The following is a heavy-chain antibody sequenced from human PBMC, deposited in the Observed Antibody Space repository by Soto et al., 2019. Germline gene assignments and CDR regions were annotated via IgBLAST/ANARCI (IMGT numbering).Heavy chain of an antibody. D-gene: IGHD3-10*01. CDR1: GGSISSYY. CDR3: ARAPIITMVRGVLPENWFDP. Sequence: PSETLSLTCTVSGGSISSYYWSWIRQPPGKGLEWIGYIYYSGSTNYNPSLKSRVTISVDTSKNQISLKLSSVTAADTAVYYCARAPIITMVRGVLPENWFDPWGQGTLVTVSS. V-gene: IGHV4-59*08. J-gene: IGHJ5*02. CDR2: IYYSGST.